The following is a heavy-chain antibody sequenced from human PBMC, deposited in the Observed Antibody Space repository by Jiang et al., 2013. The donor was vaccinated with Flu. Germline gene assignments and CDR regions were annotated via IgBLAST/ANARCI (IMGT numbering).Heavy chain of an antibody. CDR1: GYTFTGYY. D-gene: IGHD6-13*01. CDR3: ARELIAAAGDYYYYGMDV. J-gene: IGHJ6*02. V-gene: IGHV1-2*04. Sequence: SGAEVKKPGASVKVSCKASGYTFTGYYMHWVRQAPGQGLEWMGWINPNSGGTNYAQKFQGWVTMTRDTSISTAYMELSRLRSDDTAVYYCARELIAAAGDYYYYGMDVWGQGTTVTVSS. CDR2: INPNSGGT.